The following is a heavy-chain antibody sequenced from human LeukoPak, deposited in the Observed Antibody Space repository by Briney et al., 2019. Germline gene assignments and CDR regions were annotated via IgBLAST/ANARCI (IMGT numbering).Heavy chain of an antibody. CDR2: IIPIFGTA. V-gene: IGHV1-69*05. CDR3: ARVIREYSYGNAWFDP. CDR1: LGTFSSYA. D-gene: IGHD5-18*01. Sequence: GSSVKVSCEVSLGTFSSYAVSWVRQAPGPGLEWMGRIIPIFGTANYAQKFQARVATTTAESTRTAYMELSSLRSEDTAVYYCARVIREYSYGNAWFDPWGQGTLVTVSS. J-gene: IGHJ5*02.